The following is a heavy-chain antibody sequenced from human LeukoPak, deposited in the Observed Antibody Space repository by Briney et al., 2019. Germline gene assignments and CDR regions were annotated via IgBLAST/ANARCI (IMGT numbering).Heavy chain of an antibody. CDR1: GFTVSSNY. D-gene: IGHD3-10*01. CDR3: ARSPGDLRFDP. CDR2: IYSGGST. V-gene: IGHV3-53*01. J-gene: IGHJ5*02. Sequence: GPLRLSCAASGFTVSSNYMSWVRQAPGKGLEWVSVIYSGGSTYYADSVKGRFTISRDNSKNTLYLQMNSLRAEDTAVYYCARSPGDLRFDPWGQGTLVTVSS.